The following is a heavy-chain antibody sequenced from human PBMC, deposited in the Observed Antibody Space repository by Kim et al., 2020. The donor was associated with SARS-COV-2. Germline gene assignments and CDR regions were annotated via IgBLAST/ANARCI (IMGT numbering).Heavy chain of an antibody. V-gene: IGHV3-9*01. Sequence: GGFLRLSCAASGFTFDDYAMHWVRQAPGKGLEWVSGISWNSGSIGYADSVKGRFTISRDNAKNSLYLQMNSLRAEDTALYYCAKDIYGSGSSYWGQGTLVTVSS. CDR2: ISWNSGSI. D-gene: IGHD3-10*01. J-gene: IGHJ4*02. CDR1: GFTFDDYA. CDR3: AKDIYGSGSSY.